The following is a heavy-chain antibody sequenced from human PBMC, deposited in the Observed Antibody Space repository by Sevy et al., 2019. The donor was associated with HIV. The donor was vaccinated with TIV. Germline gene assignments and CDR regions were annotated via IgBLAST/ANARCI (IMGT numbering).Heavy chain of an antibody. CDR3: TRELPPSATTVAHFDY. V-gene: IGHV3-48*03. D-gene: IGHD4-17*01. CDR1: GFTFSSFE. CDR2: ISSSGNTI. Sequence: GGSLRLSCAASGFTFSSFEMHWVRQAPGKGLEWVSYISSSGNTISYSDSVKGRFTISRDNAKNSLYLQMNSLRVEDTAIYYCTRELPPSATTVAHFDYWGQGTLVTVSS. J-gene: IGHJ4*02.